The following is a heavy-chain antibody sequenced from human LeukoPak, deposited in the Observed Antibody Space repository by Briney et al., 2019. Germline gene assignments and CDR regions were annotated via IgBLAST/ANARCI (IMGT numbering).Heavy chain of an antibody. V-gene: IGHV4-34*01. J-gene: IGHJ3*02. CDR2: INHSGST. CDR1: GGSFSGYY. Sequence: PSETLSLTCAVYGGSFSGYYWSWIRQPPGKGLEWIGEINHSGSTNYNPSLKSRVTISVDTPKNHFSLRLTSVTAADTALYYCARPYSNWAYDAFDIWGQGTMVTVSS. D-gene: IGHD7-27*01. CDR3: ARPYSNWAYDAFDI.